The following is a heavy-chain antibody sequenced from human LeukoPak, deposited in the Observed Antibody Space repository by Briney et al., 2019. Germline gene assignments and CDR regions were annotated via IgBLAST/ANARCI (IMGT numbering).Heavy chain of an antibody. CDR1: GGSIGSYH. CDR3: ARVASKGGMDV. CDR2: IHYTWNA. Sequence: PSETLSLTCSVPGGSIGSYHWSWIRQTPGKGPEWIGHIHYTWNAKYNPSLKSRVTISLDRSNNQFSLRLSSVTAADSAVYYCARVASKGGMDVWGQGTTVTVS. D-gene: IGHD5/OR15-5a*01. V-gene: IGHV4-59*01. J-gene: IGHJ6*02.